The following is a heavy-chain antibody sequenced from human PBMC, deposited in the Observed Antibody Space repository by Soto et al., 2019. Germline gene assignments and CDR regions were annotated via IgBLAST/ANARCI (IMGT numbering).Heavy chain of an antibody. CDR1: GFTVSSNY. V-gene: IGHV3-66*01. CDR2: IYSGGST. D-gene: IGHD5-18*01. CDR3: ARAGYSYGTGAFEI. J-gene: IGHJ3*02. Sequence: PGGSLRLSCAASGFTVSSNYMSWVRQAPGKGLEWVSVIYSGGSTYYADSVKGRFTISRDNSKNTLYLQMNSLRAEDTAVYYCARAGYSYGTGAFEIWGQGTMVPVSS.